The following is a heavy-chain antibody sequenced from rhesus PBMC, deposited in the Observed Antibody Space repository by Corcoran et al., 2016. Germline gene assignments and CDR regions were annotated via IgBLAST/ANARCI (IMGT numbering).Heavy chain of an antibody. CDR3: ARYSGSIYGSFDS. CDR2: IIYSRTT. J-gene: IGHJ4*01. D-gene: IGHD5-24*01. CDR1: GGSISSDYNY. V-gene: IGHV4-122*02. Sequence: QVQLQESGPGLVKPSETLSLTCAVSGGSISSDYNYWSWIRQPPGKELEWFVSIIYSRTTNYNPSLKSRLTISGDTSKNQFSLRLSSVTAADSAVYYCARYSGSIYGSFDSWGQGVLVTVSS.